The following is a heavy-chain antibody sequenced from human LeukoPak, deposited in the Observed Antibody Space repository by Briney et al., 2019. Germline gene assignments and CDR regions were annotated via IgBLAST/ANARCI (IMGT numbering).Heavy chain of an antibody. CDR1: GFTFSSYG. Sequence: GGSLRLSCAASGFTFSSYGMHWVRQAPGKGLEWVAFIRYDGSNKNYADSVKGRFTISRDNSKNTLYLQMNSLRAEDTAVYYCAKLSVDMKRGRVTIFGVALPPPDAFDIWGQGTMVTVSS. V-gene: IGHV3-30*02. CDR2: IRYDGSNK. CDR3: AKLSVDMKRGRVTIFGVALPPPDAFDI. D-gene: IGHD3-3*01. J-gene: IGHJ3*02.